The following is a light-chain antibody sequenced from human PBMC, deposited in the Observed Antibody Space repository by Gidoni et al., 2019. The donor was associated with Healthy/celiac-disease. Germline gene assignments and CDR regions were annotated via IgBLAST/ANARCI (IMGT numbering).Light chain of an antibody. CDR1: QDISNY. CDR3: QQYDNLPST. Sequence: DIQMTQSPSSLSASVGDRVTITCQASQDISNYLNWYQQKQGKAPKLLIYDASNLETGVPSRFSGSGSGTDFTFTISSLQPEDIATYYCQQYDNLPSTFGGGTKVEIK. CDR2: DAS. J-gene: IGKJ4*01. V-gene: IGKV1-33*01.